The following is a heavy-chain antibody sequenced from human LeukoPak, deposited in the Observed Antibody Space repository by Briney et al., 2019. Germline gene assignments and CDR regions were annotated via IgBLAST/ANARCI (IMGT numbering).Heavy chain of an antibody. J-gene: IGHJ4*02. D-gene: IGHD6-13*01. Sequence: TGGSLRLSCAASGFTFSSYAMSWVRQAPGKGLEWVSAISGSGGSTYYADSVKGRFTTSRDNSKNTLYLQMNSLRAEDTAVYYCAKTGTPWYYFDYWGQGTLVTVSS. CDR1: GFTFSSYA. CDR3: AKTGTPWYYFDY. V-gene: IGHV3-23*01. CDR2: ISGSGGST.